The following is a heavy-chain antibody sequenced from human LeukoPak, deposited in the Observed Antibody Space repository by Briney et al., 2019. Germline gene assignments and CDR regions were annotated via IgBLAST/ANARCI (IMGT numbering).Heavy chain of an antibody. J-gene: IGHJ4*02. CDR1: GGSISSGGYY. Sequence: SETLSLTCTVSGGSISSGGYYWSWIRQHPGKGLEWIGYIYYSGSTYYNPSLKSRVTISVDTSKDQFSLKLSSVTAADTAVYYCARADSSSWFDYWDQGTLVTVSS. D-gene: IGHD6-13*01. V-gene: IGHV4-31*03. CDR2: IYYSGST. CDR3: ARADSSSWFDY.